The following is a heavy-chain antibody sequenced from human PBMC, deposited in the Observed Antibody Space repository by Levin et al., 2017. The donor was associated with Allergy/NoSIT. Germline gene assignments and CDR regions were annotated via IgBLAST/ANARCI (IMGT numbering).Heavy chain of an antibody. D-gene: IGHD6-19*01. J-gene: IGHJ3*01. CDR3: VKDNATGWSSDPFDF. Sequence: SCAASGITFSNFGMHWVRQAPGKGLEWLAIISNDGKKKFYAHSVKGRFTISRDNSKNTLDLQMNILRPEDTAVYYCVKDNATGWSSDPFDFWGQGTMVTVSS. V-gene: IGHV3-30*18. CDR1: GITFSNFG. CDR2: ISNDGKKK.